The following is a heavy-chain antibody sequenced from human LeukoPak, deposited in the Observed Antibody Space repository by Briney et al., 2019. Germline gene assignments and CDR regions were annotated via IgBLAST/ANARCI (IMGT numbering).Heavy chain of an antibody. CDR3: AELGITMIGGV. CDR2: IKQDGSEK. V-gene: IGHV3-7*01. D-gene: IGHD3-10*02. CDR1: GFTFSKYW. J-gene: IGHJ6*04. Sequence: GGSLTLSYAASGFTFSKYWMSWVRQPPGKGLEWVANIKQDGSEKYYVDSVKGRFTISRDNAQNSLYLQMNSLRAEDTAVYYCAELGITMIGGVWGKGTTVTISS.